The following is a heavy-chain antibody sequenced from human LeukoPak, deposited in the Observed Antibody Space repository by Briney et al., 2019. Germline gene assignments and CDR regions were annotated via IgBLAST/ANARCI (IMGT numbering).Heavy chain of an antibody. CDR3: ARTDSSSSGGYYGMDV. CDR2: INPNSGGT. J-gene: IGHJ6*02. Sequence: GASVKVSCKASGYTFTGYYMHWVRQAPGQGLEWMGWINPNSGGTNYAQKLQGRVTMTTDTSTSTAYMELRSLRSDDTAVYYCARTDSSSSGGYYGMDVWGQGTTVTVSS. D-gene: IGHD6-6*01. V-gene: IGHV1-2*02. CDR1: GYTFTGYY.